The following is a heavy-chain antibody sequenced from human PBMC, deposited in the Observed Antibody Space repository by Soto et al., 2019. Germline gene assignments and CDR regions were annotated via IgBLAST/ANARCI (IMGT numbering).Heavy chain of an antibody. Sequence: PGGSLRLSCAASGFTFSSYWMHWVRQAPGKGLVWVSRINSDGSSTSYADSVKGRFTISRDNAKNTLYLQMNSLRAEDTAVYYCARYPRYSGYDYYFDYWGQGTLVTVSS. CDR1: GFTFSSYW. D-gene: IGHD5-12*01. V-gene: IGHV3-74*01. CDR3: ARYPRYSGYDYYFDY. CDR2: INSDGSST. J-gene: IGHJ4*02.